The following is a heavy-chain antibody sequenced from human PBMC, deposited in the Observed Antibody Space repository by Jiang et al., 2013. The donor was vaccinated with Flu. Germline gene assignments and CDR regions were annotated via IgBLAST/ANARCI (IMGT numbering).Heavy chain of an antibody. CDR2: IYHGGIT. CDR1: GDSISSSHW. Sequence: GSGLVKPSGTLSLTCAVSGDSISSSHWWSWVRQPPGKGLEWIGEIYHGGITNYNPSLKSRVTISVDNSKNQFSLKLISVTAADTAVYFCASRHYASGSYDYYYYGMDAWGQGTTVTVSS. CDR3: ASRHYASGSYDYYYYGMDA. D-gene: IGHD3-10*01. V-gene: IGHV4-4*02. J-gene: IGHJ6*02.